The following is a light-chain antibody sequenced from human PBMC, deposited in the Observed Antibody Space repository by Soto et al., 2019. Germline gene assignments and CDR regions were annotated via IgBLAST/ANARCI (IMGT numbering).Light chain of an antibody. CDR1: QNISVW. CDR2: DAS. J-gene: IGKJ2*01. V-gene: IGKV1-5*01. Sequence: DIQMTQSPSTLSASVGDGVTITCRASQNISVWLAWYQQRPGKAPKFLMYDASSLETGVPSRFSGSGSGTDFTLTIRSLQPDDSAIYYCQQYDSSSPTFGQGTKLEIK. CDR3: QQYDSSSPT.